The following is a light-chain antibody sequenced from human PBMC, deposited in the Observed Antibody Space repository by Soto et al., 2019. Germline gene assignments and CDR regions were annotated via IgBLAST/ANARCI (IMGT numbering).Light chain of an antibody. CDR1: RSLFYGFNNKNY. Sequence: DIVMTQSPDSLAVSLGERATINCKSSRSLFYGFNNKNYLAWYQQNPGQPPKLLIYWASTRESGVPDRFSGTGSGTDFTLTISSLKAEDVAVYYCQQYYMTPLTFGGGTKVEIK. J-gene: IGKJ4*01. CDR2: WAS. V-gene: IGKV4-1*01. CDR3: QQYYMTPLT.